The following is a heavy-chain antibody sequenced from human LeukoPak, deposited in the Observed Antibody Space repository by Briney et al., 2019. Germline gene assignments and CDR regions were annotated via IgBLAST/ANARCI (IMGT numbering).Heavy chain of an antibody. J-gene: IGHJ4*02. D-gene: IGHD4-11*01. CDR3: ARDGYSNSPSDY. Sequence: GESLRLSCAASGFTFSSYSMNWVRQAPGKGLEWVSSISSSSSYIYYADSVKGRFTISRDNAKNSLYLKMNSLRAEDTAVYYCARDGYSNSPSDYWGQGTLVTVSS. CDR1: GFTFSSYS. CDR2: ISSSSSYI. V-gene: IGHV3-21*01.